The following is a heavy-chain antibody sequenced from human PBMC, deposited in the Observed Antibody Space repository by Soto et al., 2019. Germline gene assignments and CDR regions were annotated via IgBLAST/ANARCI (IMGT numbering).Heavy chain of an antibody. V-gene: IGHV2-26*01. Sequence: QVTLKESGPVLVKPTETLTLTCTVSGFSLSNDRMGVSWIRQPPGKALEWLAHIFSNDAKSYSTSLKSGLTISEDTSKSQVVLTMTNVGPVDTATYYCARIVSGYTYGRRSYYFDYWGQGSLVTVSS. D-gene: IGHD2-15*01. CDR1: GFSLSNDRMG. J-gene: IGHJ4*02. CDR3: ARIVSGYTYGRRSYYFDY. CDR2: IFSNDAK.